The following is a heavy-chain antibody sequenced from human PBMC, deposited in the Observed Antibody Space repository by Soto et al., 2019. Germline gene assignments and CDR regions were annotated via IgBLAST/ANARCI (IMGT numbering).Heavy chain of an antibody. J-gene: IGHJ4*02. CDR1: GFTFSSYA. CDR3: AKGWEPAVLYYFDY. CDR2: ISGSGGST. Sequence: LRLSCAASGFTFSSYAMSWVRQAPGKGLEWVSAISGSGGSTYYADSVKGRFTISRDNSKNTLYLQMNSLRAEDTAVYYCAKGWEPAVLYYFDYWGQGTLVTVSS. V-gene: IGHV3-23*01. D-gene: IGHD1-26*01.